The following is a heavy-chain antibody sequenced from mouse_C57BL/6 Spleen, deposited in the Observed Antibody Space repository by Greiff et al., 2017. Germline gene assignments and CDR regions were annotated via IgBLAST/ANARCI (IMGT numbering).Heavy chain of an antibody. CDR1: GYAFSSYW. Sequence: QVQLQQSGAELVKPGASVKISCKASGYAFSSYWMNWVKQRLGKGLEWIGQIYPGDGDTNYNGKFKGKATLTADKSSSTAYMQLSSLPSDDSASYFCASPRCSCGTSYGYLEFWGTGTTVTVSS. CDR2: IYPGDGDT. CDR3: ASPRCSCGTSYGYLEF. J-gene: IGHJ1*03. D-gene: IGHD1-1*01. V-gene: IGHV1-80*01.